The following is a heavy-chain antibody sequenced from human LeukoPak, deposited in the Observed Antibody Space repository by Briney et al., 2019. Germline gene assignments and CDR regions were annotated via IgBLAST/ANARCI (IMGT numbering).Heavy chain of an antibody. J-gene: IGHJ4*02. V-gene: IGHV1-46*01. CDR2: INPSGGST. Sequence: ALVKVSCKASGYTFTSYYMHWVRQAPGQGLEWMGIINPSGGSTSYAQKFQGRVTMTRDTSTSTVYMELSSLRSEDTAVYYRARSAYYYDSSGYSLSDYWGQGTLVTVSS. CDR3: ARSAYYYDSSGYSLSDY. D-gene: IGHD3-22*01. CDR1: GYTFTSYY.